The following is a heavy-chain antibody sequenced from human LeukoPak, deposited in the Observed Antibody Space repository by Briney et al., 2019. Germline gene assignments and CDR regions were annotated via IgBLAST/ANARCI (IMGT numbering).Heavy chain of an antibody. CDR2: IIPIFGTA. D-gene: IGHD7-27*01. J-gene: IGHJ4*02. CDR3: ARGPPNWGYDY. CDR1: GGTFSSYA. Sequence: SVKVSCQASGGTFSSYAISWVRQAPGQGLEWMGGIIPIFGTANYAQKFQDRVTMTRNTSISTAYMELSSLRSDDTAVYYCARGPPNWGYDYWGPGTLVTVSS. V-gene: IGHV1-69*05.